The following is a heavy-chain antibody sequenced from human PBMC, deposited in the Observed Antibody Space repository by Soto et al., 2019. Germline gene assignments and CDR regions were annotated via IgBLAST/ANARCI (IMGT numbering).Heavy chain of an antibody. J-gene: IGHJ4*02. CDR1: GGSISSSSYY. D-gene: IGHD6-19*01. CDR2: IYYSGST. Sequence: SETLSLTCTVSGGSISSSSYYWGWIRQPPGKGLEWIGSIYYSGSTYYNPSLKSRVTISVDTSKNQFSLKLSSVTAADTAVYYCARQIAVAGTMGFDYWGQGTLVTVSS. CDR3: ARQIAVAGTMGFDY. V-gene: IGHV4-39*01.